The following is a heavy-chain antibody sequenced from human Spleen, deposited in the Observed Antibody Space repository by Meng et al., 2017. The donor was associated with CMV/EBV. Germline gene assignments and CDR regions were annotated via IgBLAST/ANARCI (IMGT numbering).Heavy chain of an antibody. CDR3: ARIPKSGSLDY. V-gene: IGHV1-46*01. J-gene: IGHJ4*02. CDR2: INPNGGGT. CDR1: GYTFINYY. Sequence: SCKASGYTFINYYLHWVRQAPGQGLEWMGIINPNGGGTGYAQKFQGRVTMTRDTSTSTVYMDLSSLRSEDTAMYYCARIPKSGSLDYWGQGTLVTVSS. D-gene: IGHD1-26*01.